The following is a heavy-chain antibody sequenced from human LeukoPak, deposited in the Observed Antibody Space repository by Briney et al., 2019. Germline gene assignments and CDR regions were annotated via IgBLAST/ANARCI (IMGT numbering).Heavy chain of an antibody. D-gene: IGHD3-22*01. CDR3: ARGPSLYDSSGYYYVWGYFDY. CDR2: ISSSGSTI. Sequence: GGSLRLSCAASGFTFNDYYMSWIRQAPGKGLEWVSYISSSGSTIYYADSVKGRFTISRDNPKNSLYLQMNSLRAEDTAVYYCARGPSLYDSSGYYYVWGYFDYWGRGTLVTVSS. V-gene: IGHV3-11*01. J-gene: IGHJ4*02. CDR1: GFTFNDYY.